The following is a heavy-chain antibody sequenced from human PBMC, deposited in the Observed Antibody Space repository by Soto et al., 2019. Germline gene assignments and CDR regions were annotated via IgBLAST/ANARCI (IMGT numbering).Heavy chain of an antibody. J-gene: IGHJ6*03. CDR3: ARDRYNWNDAYYYYYMDV. Sequence: SETLSLTCTVSGGSISSGCYYWSWIRQHPGKGLEWIGYIYYSGSTYYNPSLKSRVTISVDTSKNQFSLKLSSVTAADTAVYYCARDRYNWNDAYYYYYMDVWGKGTTVTVSS. D-gene: IGHD1-1*01. CDR2: IYYSGST. CDR1: GGSISSGCYY. V-gene: IGHV4-31*03.